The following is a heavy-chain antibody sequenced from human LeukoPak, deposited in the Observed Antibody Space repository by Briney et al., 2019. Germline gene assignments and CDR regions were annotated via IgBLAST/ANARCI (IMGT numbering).Heavy chain of an antibody. CDR2: INPSGGST. V-gene: IGHV1-46*01. CDR1: GSTFTSYY. J-gene: IGHJ3*02. CDR3: ASEGLCGGVNCYTAFDI. Sequence: GASVKVSCKASGSTFTSYYIHWVREAPGQGLEWMGIINPSGGSTTYAQKFQGRVTMTRDTSTSTVYIELSSLRSEDTAVYYCASEGLCGGVNCYTAFDIWGQGTMATVSS. D-gene: IGHD2-21*01.